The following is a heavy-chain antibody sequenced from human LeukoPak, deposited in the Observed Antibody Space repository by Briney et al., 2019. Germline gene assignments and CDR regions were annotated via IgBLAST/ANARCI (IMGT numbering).Heavy chain of an antibody. CDR2: IYHSGST. CDR3: ARVGYYYDNML. J-gene: IGHJ4*02. Sequence: PSETLSLTCAVSGGSISSGGYSWSWIRQPPGKGLEWIGYIYHSGSTYYNPSLKSRVTISVDTSKNQFSLKLSSVTAADTAVYYCARVGYYYDNMLWGQGTLVTVSS. CDR1: GGSISSGGYS. D-gene: IGHD3-22*01. V-gene: IGHV4-30-2*01.